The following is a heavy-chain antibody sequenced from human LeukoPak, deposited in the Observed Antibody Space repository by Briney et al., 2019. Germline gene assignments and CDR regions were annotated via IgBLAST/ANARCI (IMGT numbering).Heavy chain of an antibody. CDR1: GYTFTSYD. Sequence: GASVKVSCKPSGYTFTSYDINWVRQATGQGLEWMGWMNPNSGNTGYAQKFQGRVTMTRNTSISTAYMELSSLRSEDTAVYYCARNWGLAQGYFDYWGQGTLVTVSS. CDR2: MNPNSGNT. V-gene: IGHV1-8*01. J-gene: IGHJ4*02. D-gene: IGHD7-27*01. CDR3: ARNWGLAQGYFDY.